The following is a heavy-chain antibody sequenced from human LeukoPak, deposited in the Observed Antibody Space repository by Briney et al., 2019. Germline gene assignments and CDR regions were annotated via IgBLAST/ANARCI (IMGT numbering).Heavy chain of an antibody. D-gene: IGHD3-16*02. CDR2: VNPNSGNA. V-gene: IGHV1-8*01. CDR1: GYTFTNYD. Sequence: ASVKVSCKASGYTFTNYDMNWVRQASGQGLEWMGWVNPNSGNAGYAQKFQGRVTMTMATSLSTAYMELSSLRSEDTAVYYCVRAFPVIDAFDIWGQGTMVTVSS. CDR3: VRAFPVIDAFDI. J-gene: IGHJ3*02.